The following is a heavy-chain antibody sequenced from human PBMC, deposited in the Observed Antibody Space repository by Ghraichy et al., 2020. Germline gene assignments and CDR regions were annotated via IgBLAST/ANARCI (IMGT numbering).Heavy chain of an antibody. V-gene: IGHV4-34*01. D-gene: IGHD2-21*01. J-gene: IGHJ6*02. CDR2: INHSGST. Sequence: SETLSLTCAVYGGSFSGYYWSWIRQPPGKGLEWVGEINHSGSTNYNPSLKSRVTISVDTSKNQFSLKLSSVTAADTAVYYCANGDWRGMDVWGQGTTVTVSS. CDR3: ANGDWRGMDV. CDR1: GGSFSGYY.